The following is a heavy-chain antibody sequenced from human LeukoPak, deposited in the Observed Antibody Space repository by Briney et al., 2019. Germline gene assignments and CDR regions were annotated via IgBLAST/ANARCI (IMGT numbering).Heavy chain of an antibody. Sequence: PSETLSLTCTVSGGSISSTSYYWGWIRQPPGRGLEWIASIYYSGTTYYNPSLKSRVTISVDTSKNQFSLKLSSVSAADTAVYYCARQISSETQPCDWFDPWGQGTLVTVSS. CDR2: IYYSGTT. D-gene: IGHD6-19*01. J-gene: IGHJ5*02. CDR1: GGSISSTSYY. V-gene: IGHV4-39*01. CDR3: ARQISSETQPCDWFDP.